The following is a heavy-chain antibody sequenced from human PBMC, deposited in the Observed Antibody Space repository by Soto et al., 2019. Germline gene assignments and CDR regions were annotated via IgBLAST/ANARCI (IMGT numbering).Heavy chain of an antibody. V-gene: IGHV1-69*06. CDR2: VIPMFLKS. Sequence: ASVKFSCKASGGTFSSYAISWVRQAPGQGLEWMGGVIPMFLKSNYAQKFQGRVTITADKSTNTVYMEMNSLKSEDTAVYYCVRGGGEMANPPPYLYWGQGTQVTVSS. J-gene: IGHJ4*02. CDR1: GGTFSSYA. D-gene: IGHD3-16*01. CDR3: VRGGGEMANPPPYLY.